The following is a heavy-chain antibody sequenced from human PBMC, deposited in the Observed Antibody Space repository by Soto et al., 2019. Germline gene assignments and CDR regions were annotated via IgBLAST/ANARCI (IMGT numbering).Heavy chain of an antibody. D-gene: IGHD6-19*01. CDR3: ARAGGLGAVAVDY. J-gene: IGHJ4*02. CDR2: IYHSGST. CDR1: GASITSGGYS. V-gene: IGHV4-30-2*01. Sequence: SETLSLTCAVSGASITSGGYSWSWIRQPPGKGLEWIGYIYHSGSTYYNPSLKSRVTISVDRSKNQFSLKLSSVTAADTAVYYCARAGGLGAVAVDYWGQGTLVTVS.